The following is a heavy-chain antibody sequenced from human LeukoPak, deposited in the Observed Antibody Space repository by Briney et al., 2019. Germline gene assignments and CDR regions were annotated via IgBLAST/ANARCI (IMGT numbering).Heavy chain of an antibody. CDR2: MNPNSGNT. Sequence: ASVKVSCKASGGTFTSYDINWVRQATGQGLEWMGWMNPNSGNTGYAQKFQGRVTMTRNTSISTAYMELSSLRSEDTAVYYCARGRGAVAGTICNYWGQGTLVTVSS. CDR1: GGTFTSYD. V-gene: IGHV1-8*01. D-gene: IGHD6-19*01. CDR3: ARGRGAVAGTICNY. J-gene: IGHJ4*02.